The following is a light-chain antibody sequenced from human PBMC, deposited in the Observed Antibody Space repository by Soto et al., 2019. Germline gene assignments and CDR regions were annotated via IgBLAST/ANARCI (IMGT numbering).Light chain of an antibody. J-gene: IGKJ2*01. Sequence: DIQMTPSPSTLSASVGDRVTITCRASQSISRWLAWYQQKTGKAPKLLIYKASSLESWVPSRFSGTGRWTEFTLTISSLQTEDFATYYCLQYNSPYTFGQGTKLEIK. CDR2: KAS. CDR1: QSISRW. CDR3: LQYNSPYT. V-gene: IGKV1-5*03.